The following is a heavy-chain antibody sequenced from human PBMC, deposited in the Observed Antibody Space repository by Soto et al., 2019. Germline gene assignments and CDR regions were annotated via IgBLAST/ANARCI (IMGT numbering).Heavy chain of an antibody. J-gene: IGHJ4*02. CDR1: GGSISSYY. D-gene: IGHD3-3*01. Sequence: SETLSLTCTVSGGSISSYYWSWIRQPPGKGLEWIGYIYYSGSTNYNPSLKSRVTISVDTSKNQFSLKLSSVTAADTAVYYCARDRGAGDYDFWSGHYYWGQGTLVTVSS. CDR3: ARDRGAGDYDFWSGHYY. CDR2: IYYSGST. V-gene: IGHV4-59*01.